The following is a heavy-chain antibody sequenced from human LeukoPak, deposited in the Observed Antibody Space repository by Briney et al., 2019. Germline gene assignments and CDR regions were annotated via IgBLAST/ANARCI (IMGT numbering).Heavy chain of an antibody. J-gene: IGHJ4*02. CDR1: GGSFSGYY. D-gene: IGHD4/OR15-4a*01. Sequence: PSETLPLACAVYGGSFSGYYWSWIRQPPGKGLEWIGEINHSGSTNYNPSLKSRVTISVDTSKNQFSLKLSSVTAADTAVYYCAREGVGTNRNKPRKYYFDYWGQGTLVTVSS. V-gene: IGHV4-34*01. CDR2: INHSGST. CDR3: AREGVGTNRNKPRKYYFDY.